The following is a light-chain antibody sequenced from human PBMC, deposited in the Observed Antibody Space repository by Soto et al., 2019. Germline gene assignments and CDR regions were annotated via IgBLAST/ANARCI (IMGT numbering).Light chain of an antibody. Sequence: EIVLTQSPGTLSLSPGERATLSCRASQSVRSDYLAWYQQKPGQAPRLLIYGASTRATGVPARFSGSGSGTDFTLTISSLEPEDFAVYYCHQRSNWPPDTFGQGTRLEIK. CDR3: HQRSNWPPDT. V-gene: IGKV3-11*01. CDR2: GAS. J-gene: IGKJ5*01. CDR1: QSVRSDY.